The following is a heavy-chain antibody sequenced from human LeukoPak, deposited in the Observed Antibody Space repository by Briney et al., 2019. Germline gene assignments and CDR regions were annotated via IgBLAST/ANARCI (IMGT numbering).Heavy chain of an antibody. CDR1: GYSFTSYW. CDR3: AIYYGSGSSFDY. D-gene: IGHD3-10*01. CDR2: IDRSESYT. J-gene: IGHJ4*02. Sequence: GESLSISGKGSGYSFTSYWSSGVRQIPGKGLGGMGRIDRSESYTHYSPSFQGHVTISADKSLSTAYMQWSSLKASDNAMYYCAIYYGSGSSFDYWGQGTLVTVSS. V-gene: IGHV5-10-1*01.